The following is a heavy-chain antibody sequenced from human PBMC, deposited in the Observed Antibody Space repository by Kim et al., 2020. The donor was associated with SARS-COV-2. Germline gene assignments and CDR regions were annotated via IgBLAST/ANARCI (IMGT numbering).Heavy chain of an antibody. CDR3: ARDHEIVGATTDAFDI. CDR2: ISSSSSDI. Sequence: GGSLRLSCAASGFTFSSYSMNWVRQAPGKGLEWVSSISSSSSDIYYADSVKGRFTISRDNAKNSLYLQMNSLRAEDTAVYYCARDHEIVGATTDAFDIWGQGTMVTVSS. CDR1: GFTFSSYS. J-gene: IGHJ3*02. D-gene: IGHD1-26*01. V-gene: IGHV3-21*01.